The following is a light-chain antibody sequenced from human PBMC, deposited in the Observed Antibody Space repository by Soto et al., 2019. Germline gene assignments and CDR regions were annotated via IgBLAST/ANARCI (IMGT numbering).Light chain of an antibody. V-gene: IGKV3-20*01. Sequence: EIVLTQSPGTLSLSPGERATLSCRASQSVSSSYLAWYQQKPGQAPRLLIYGASSRATGIPDRFSGSGSGTDFTLTISRLEPEDFAVYYCQQYGSSTGWTFGQVTKVEI. J-gene: IGKJ1*01. CDR1: QSVSSSY. CDR3: QQYGSSTGWT. CDR2: GAS.